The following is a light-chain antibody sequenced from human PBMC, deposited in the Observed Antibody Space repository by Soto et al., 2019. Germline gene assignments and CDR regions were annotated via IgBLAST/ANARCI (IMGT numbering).Light chain of an antibody. J-gene: IGLJ2*01. Sequence: QPVLTQSPSASASLGASVKLTCTLSSGHSTYAIQWHQQQPEKGPRYLMKLNNDGSHSKGDGIPDRFSGSSSGAERYLTISSLQSEDESDYYCQTWDTGISVVFGGGTKLTVL. CDR1: SGHSTYA. CDR3: QTWDTGISVV. CDR2: LNNDGSH. V-gene: IGLV4-69*01.